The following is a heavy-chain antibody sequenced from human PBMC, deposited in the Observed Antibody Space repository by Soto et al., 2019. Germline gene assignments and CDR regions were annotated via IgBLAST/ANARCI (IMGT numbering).Heavy chain of an antibody. Sequence: PSETLSLTCAVSGGSISSSNWWSWVRQPPGKGLEWIGEIYHSGSTNYNPSLKSRVTISVDKSKNQFSLKLSSVTAADTAVYYCARAEYYYDSSGLIYWGQGSLVTVSS. CDR2: IYHSGST. D-gene: IGHD3-22*01. V-gene: IGHV4-4*02. CDR3: ARAEYYYDSSGLIY. CDR1: GGSISSSNW. J-gene: IGHJ4*02.